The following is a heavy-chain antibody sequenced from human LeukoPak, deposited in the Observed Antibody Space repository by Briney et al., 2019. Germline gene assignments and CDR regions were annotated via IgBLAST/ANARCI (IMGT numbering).Heavy chain of an antibody. CDR1: GGSISSYY. J-gene: IGHJ2*01. Sequence: SETLSLTCTVSGGSISSYYWSWIRQPPGKGLEWIGYIYYSGSANYNLSLKSRVTISVDTSKNQFSLKLSSVTAADTAVYYCARGGYGWYFDLWGRGTLVTVSS. V-gene: IGHV4-59*01. D-gene: IGHD4-17*01. CDR3: ARGGYGWYFDL. CDR2: IYYSGSA.